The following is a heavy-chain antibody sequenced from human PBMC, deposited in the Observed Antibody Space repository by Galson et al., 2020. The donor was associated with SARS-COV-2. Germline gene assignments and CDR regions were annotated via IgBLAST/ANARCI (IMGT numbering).Heavy chain of an antibody. Sequence: HGESLKISCKASGYSFTSYWIGWVRQMPGKGLEWMGIIYPGDSDTRYSQSFQGQVTISADKSITTAYLQWSSLKASDTAMYYCARTEVATLSGTFDFWGQGTMVTVSS. V-gene: IGHV5-51*01. CDR3: ARTEVATLSGTFDF. D-gene: IGHD5-12*01. CDR2: IYPGDSDT. J-gene: IGHJ3*01. CDR1: GYSFTSYW.